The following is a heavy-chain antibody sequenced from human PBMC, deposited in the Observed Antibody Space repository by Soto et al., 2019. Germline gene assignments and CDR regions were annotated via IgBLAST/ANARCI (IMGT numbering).Heavy chain of an antibody. J-gene: IGHJ6*02. Sequence: PGGSLRLSCAASGFTFSSYGMHWVRQAPGKGLEWVAVISCDGSNKYYADSVKGRSTISRDNSKNTLYLQMNSLRAEDTAVYYCAKDVVVGATPGLGDYYYYYGMDVWGQGTTVTVSS. CDR3: AKDVVVGATPGLGDYYYYYGMDV. D-gene: IGHD1-26*01. V-gene: IGHV3-30*18. CDR1: GFTFSSYG. CDR2: ISCDGSNK.